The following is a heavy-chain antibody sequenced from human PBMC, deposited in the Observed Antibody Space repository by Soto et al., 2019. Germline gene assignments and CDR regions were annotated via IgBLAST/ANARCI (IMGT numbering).Heavy chain of an antibody. J-gene: IGHJ5*02. CDR1: GGSISSGGYY. V-gene: IGHV4-31*03. D-gene: IGHD6-25*01. CDR2: IYYSGST. Sequence: QVQLQESGSGLVKPSQTLSLTCTVSGGSISSGGYYWSWIRQHPGKGLEWIGYIYYSGSTYYNPSLTSRVTISVDTSKNQFSLKLSSVTAADTAVYYCAREAAGILNWFDPWGQGTLVTVSS. CDR3: AREAAGILNWFDP.